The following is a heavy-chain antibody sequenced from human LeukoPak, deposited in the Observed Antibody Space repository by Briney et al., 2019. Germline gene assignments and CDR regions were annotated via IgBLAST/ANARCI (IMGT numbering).Heavy chain of an antibody. D-gene: IGHD2-2*02. Sequence: GGSLRLSCAASGFTFSNYAMSWVRQAPGKGLEWVSAISGSGGSTYYADSVKGRFTISRDNSKNTLYLQMNSLRAEDTAVYYCAKDSDIVVVPAAIRDYWGQGTLVTVSS. J-gene: IGHJ4*02. CDR3: AKDSDIVVVPAAIRDY. CDR2: ISGSGGST. CDR1: GFTFSNYA. V-gene: IGHV3-23*01.